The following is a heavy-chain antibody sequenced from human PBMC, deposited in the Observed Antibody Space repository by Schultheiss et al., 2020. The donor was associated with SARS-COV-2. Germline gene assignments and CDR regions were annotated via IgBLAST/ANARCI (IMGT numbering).Heavy chain of an antibody. D-gene: IGHD6-6*01. J-gene: IGHJ6*02. Sequence: SVKVSCKASGGTFSSYAISWVRQAPGQGLEWMGGIIPIFGTANYAQKFQGRVTITADESTSTAYMELSSLRSEDTAVYYCARERGYSSSPGLYYYYGMDVWGQGTTVTVSS. CDR1: GGTFSSYA. CDR2: IIPIFGTA. V-gene: IGHV1-69*13. CDR3: ARERGYSSSPGLYYYYGMDV.